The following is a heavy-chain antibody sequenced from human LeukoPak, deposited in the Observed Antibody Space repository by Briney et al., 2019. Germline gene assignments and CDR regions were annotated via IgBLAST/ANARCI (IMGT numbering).Heavy chain of an antibody. D-gene: IGHD5-24*01. J-gene: IGHJ3*01. CDR2: ISFSGANT. CDR1: GFTFSDSA. V-gene: IGHV3-23*01. CDR3: ARDIQLST. Sequence: GGSLRLSCAASGFTFSDSAMSWVRQAPGKGLEWVSLISFSGANTYYADSVKGRFTISRDNSKDTLYLLMNSLRAEDTAIYYCARDIQLSTWGLGTMVTVSS.